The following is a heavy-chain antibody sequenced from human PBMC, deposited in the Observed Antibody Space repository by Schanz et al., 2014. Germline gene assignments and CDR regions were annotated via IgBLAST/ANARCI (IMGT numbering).Heavy chain of an antibody. D-gene: IGHD3-10*01. CDR3: AKGKSEVRGIILDY. J-gene: IGHJ4*02. Sequence: EMQLLESGGGLAQPGGSLRLSCAASGFKFTDYAMTWVRQAPGKGLEWVATISGSSENTYYADSVKGRVTISRDNSRNTLFLQRRNLRADDTALYYCAKGKSEVRGIILDYWGQGTMVVVSS. V-gene: IGHV3-23*01. CDR2: ISGSSENT. CDR1: GFKFTDYA.